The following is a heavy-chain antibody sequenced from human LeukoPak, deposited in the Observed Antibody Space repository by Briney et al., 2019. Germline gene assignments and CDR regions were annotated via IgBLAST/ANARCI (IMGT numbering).Heavy chain of an antibody. CDR1: GYTFTSYG. D-gene: IGHD2-2*01. J-gene: IGHJ5*02. V-gene: IGHV1-18*01. Sequence: DSVTLSCTASGYTFTSYGISWVRQAPGQGLEWMGWISANNGNTNYAQMLQGRVTMTTDSSTSTAYMELRSLRSDDTAVYYCARDGDCSSTSCRRGFEPWGQGTLVTVSS. CDR2: ISANNGNT. CDR3: ARDGDCSSTSCRRGFEP.